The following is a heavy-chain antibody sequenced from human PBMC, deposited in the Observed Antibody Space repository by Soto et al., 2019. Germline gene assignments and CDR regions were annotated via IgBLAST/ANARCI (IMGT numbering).Heavy chain of an antibody. J-gene: IGHJ4*02. V-gene: IGHV3-30-3*01. Sequence: QVQLVESGGGVVQPGRSLRLSCAASGFTFSSYVMHWVRQAPGKGLEWVAVISYDGSNKYYADSVKGRFTISRDSSKNTLYLQMTSLRAEDTAVYYCARTPNWYYFDYWGQGTLVTVSS. CDR2: ISYDGSNK. CDR1: GFTFSSYV. D-gene: IGHD1-1*01. CDR3: ARTPNWYYFDY.